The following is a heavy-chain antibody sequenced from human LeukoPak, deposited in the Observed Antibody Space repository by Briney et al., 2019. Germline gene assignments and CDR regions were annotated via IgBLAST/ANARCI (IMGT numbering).Heavy chain of an antibody. Sequence: ASVKVSCKASGYTFTGYYMHWVRQAPGQGLEWMGWINPNSGGTNYAQKFQGRVTMTRDKSISTAYMELYSLRSDDTAVYYCARDPPGVRYGRPIFDFWGQGTLVTVSS. V-gene: IGHV1-2*02. CDR2: INPNSGGT. CDR1: GYTFTGYY. J-gene: IGHJ4*02. D-gene: IGHD2-8*01. CDR3: ARDPPGVRYGRPIFDF.